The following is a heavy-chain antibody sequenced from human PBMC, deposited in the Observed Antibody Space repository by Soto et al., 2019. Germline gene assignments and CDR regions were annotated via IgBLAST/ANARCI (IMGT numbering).Heavy chain of an antibody. CDR1: GGNFNTYA. J-gene: IGHJ4*02. CDR3: AREVQVHTPAFVY. CDR2: ISPMFGAA. V-gene: IGHV1-69*19. Sequence: QVQLVQSGAEMKKPGSSVKVSCQSSGGNFNTYAMNWVRQAPGQVPEWMGDISPMFGAANYAPKFQGRVTITADESTSTSYMQLSSLTSEDTALYFCAREVQVHTPAFVYWGQGTLVTVSS. D-gene: IGHD3-10*01.